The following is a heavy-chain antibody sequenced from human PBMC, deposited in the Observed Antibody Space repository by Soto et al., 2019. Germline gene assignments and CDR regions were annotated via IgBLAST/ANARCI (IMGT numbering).Heavy chain of an antibody. Sequence: AGGSLRLSCAASGFTFSSYGMSWVRPAPGKGLAWVSVVSGSGGTTYYADSVKGRFTISRDTYKNTLYLQMNSLRAEDTAVYYCVRALAPTNRCLDPWGQGTLVTVSS. D-gene: IGHD2-8*01. CDR3: VRALAPTNRCLDP. V-gene: IGHV3-23*01. J-gene: IGHJ5*02. CDR2: VSGSGGTT. CDR1: GFTFSSYG.